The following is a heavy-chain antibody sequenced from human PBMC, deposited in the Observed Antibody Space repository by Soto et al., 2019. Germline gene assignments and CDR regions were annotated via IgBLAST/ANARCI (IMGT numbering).Heavy chain of an antibody. V-gene: IGHV4-61*08. J-gene: IGHJ6*03. Sequence: SETLSLTCTVSGGSISSGGYYWSWIRQHPGKGLEWIGYIYYSGSTYYNPSLKSRVTISVDTSKNQFSLKLSSVTAADTAVYYCARRGAGTHFGLYYYYYMDVWGKGTTVTVSS. CDR1: GGSISSGGYY. CDR2: IYYSGST. CDR3: ARRGAGTHFGLYYYYYMDV. D-gene: IGHD1-7*01.